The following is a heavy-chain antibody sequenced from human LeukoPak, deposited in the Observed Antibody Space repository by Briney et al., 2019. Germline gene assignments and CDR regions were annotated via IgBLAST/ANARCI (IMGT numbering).Heavy chain of an antibody. J-gene: IGHJ3*02. CDR1: GFRFSYHD. CDR2: IGAAGAHT. V-gene: IGHV3-64*02. CDR3: ARELGGTKTGGFDI. Sequence: GGSLRLSCAASGFRFSYHDLHWVRQAPGKGLEFVSSIGAAGAHTFYADSVKGRFTISRDNFQSTMYLQMDGLRPEDSAVYYCARELGGTKTGGFDIWGQGTVVTVSS. D-gene: IGHD1-14*01.